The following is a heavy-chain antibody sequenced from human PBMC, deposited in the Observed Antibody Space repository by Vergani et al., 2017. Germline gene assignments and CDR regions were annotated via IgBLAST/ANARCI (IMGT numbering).Heavy chain of an antibody. CDR1: GFTFSSYG. V-gene: IGHV3-30*03. Sequence: QVQLVESGGGVVQPGRSLRLSCAASGFTFSSYGMHWVRQAPGKGLEWVAVISYDGSNKYYADSVKGRFTISRDNTKNSLYLQMNSLRTEDTALYYCATLRVSGPHPNGLYYWGQGTLVTVSS. J-gene: IGHJ4*02. CDR2: ISYDGSNK. D-gene: IGHD1-1*01. CDR3: ATLRVSGPHPNGLYY.